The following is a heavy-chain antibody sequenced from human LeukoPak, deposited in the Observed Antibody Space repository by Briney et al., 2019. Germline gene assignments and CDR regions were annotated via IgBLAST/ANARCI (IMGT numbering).Heavy chain of an antibody. J-gene: IGHJ4*02. CDR3: ARKAGSGWSFDY. V-gene: IGHV3-53*01. Sequence: PGGSLRLSCAASGFTVSSNYMNWVRQAPGKGLEWVSTIYSGGSTYYADSVKGRFTISRDNSKNTLYLQMNSLRAEDTAVYYCARKAGSGWSFDYWGQGTLVTVSS. CDR1: GFTVSSNY. CDR2: IYSGGST. D-gene: IGHD6-19*01.